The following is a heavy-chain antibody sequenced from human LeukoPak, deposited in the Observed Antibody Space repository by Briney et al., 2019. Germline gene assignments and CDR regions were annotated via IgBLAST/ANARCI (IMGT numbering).Heavy chain of an antibody. CDR2: ISDDGNSN. D-gene: IGHD3-22*01. CDR1: GFTSSNYP. V-gene: IGHV3-30*04. Sequence: PGTSLRLSCEASGFTSSNYPMHWVRQAPGKGLEWVAVISDDGNSNRYADSVRGRFTISRDNFKNKLFLQLNSLKPEDMAVYYCAREVASSGYWSLDAFDIWGQGTMVTVSS. J-gene: IGHJ3*02. CDR3: AREVASSGYWSLDAFDI.